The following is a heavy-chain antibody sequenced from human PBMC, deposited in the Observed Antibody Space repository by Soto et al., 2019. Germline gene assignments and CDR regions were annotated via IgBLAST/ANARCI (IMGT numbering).Heavy chain of an antibody. Sequence: HEHLVQSGAEVKRPGASLKVSCKASGYSFTGYYIQWVRQAPGQGLEWMGWINPDSGATNYAQNFQGRVTLTSDTSISTASMDLTSLTSDDTAVYYCARGDYGTGGYPFPYFDYWGQGTLVIVSS. CDR1: GYSFTGYY. V-gene: IGHV1-2*02. CDR2: INPDSGAT. D-gene: IGHD2-8*02. CDR3: ARGDYGTGGYPFPYFDY. J-gene: IGHJ4*02.